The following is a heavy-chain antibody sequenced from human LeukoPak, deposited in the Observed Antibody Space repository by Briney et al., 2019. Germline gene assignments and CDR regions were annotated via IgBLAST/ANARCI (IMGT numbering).Heavy chain of an antibody. CDR1: GFTFSSYS. CDR2: ISSSSYI. CDR3: ASISGGFGP. Sequence: GGSLRLSCAASGFTFSSYSMNWVRQAPGKGLEWGSSISSSSYIYYADSVKGRFTISRDNAKNSLYLQMNSLRAEDTAVYYCASISGGFGPWGQGTLVTVSS. V-gene: IGHV3-21*01. J-gene: IGHJ5*02. D-gene: IGHD7-27*01.